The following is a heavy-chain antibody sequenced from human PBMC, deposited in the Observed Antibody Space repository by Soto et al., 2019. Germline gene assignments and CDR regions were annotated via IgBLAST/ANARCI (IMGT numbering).Heavy chain of an antibody. CDR3: ATSSDTGYIFDF. CDR1: GFDFSVYW. Sequence: EVQLVESGGGSVQPGGSLRLSCAASGFDFSVYWMSWVRQAPGKGLEWVANIKKDGSEEYYVDSVKGRFTISRDSAKKSLYLKMNSLRDEDTAVYYCATSSDTGYIFDFWGQGTLVTVSS. J-gene: IGHJ4*02. D-gene: IGHD2-2*02. CDR2: IKKDGSEE. V-gene: IGHV3-7*01.